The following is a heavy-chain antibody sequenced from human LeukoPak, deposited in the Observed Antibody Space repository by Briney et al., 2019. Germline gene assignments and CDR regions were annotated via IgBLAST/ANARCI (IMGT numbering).Heavy chain of an antibody. V-gene: IGHV3-23*01. Sequence: GGSLRLSCAASGFPLSSYPMRWVPQAPGKGLEWVSPIRWSGGSTYYADSVKGRFTISRDNSKNTLYLQMNSLRAEDTAVYYCAKDPLLWFGESPSPHQAFDIWGQGTMVTVSS. CDR3: AKDPLLWFGESPSPHQAFDI. J-gene: IGHJ3*02. CDR2: IRWSGGST. D-gene: IGHD3-10*01. CDR1: GFPLSSYP.